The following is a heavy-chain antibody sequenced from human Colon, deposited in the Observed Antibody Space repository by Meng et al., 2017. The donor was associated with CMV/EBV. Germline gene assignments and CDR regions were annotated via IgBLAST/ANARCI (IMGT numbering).Heavy chain of an antibody. CDR3: ARDLLWGSTSTYFDN. CDR2: INPNSGGT. V-gene: IGHV1-2*02. Sequence: ASVKVSCKASGYTFTGYYMHWVRQAPGQGLEWMGWINPNSGGTNYAQKFQGRVTMTRDTSISTAYMELSRLRSDDTAVYYCARDLLWGSTSTYFDNWGQGTLVTVSS. J-gene: IGHJ4*02. CDR1: GYTFTGYY. D-gene: IGHD6-6*01.